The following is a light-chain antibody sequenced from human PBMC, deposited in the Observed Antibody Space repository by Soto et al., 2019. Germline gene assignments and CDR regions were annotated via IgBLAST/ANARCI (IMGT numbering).Light chain of an antibody. J-gene: IGLJ1*01. CDR3: CSFTTSSTYV. Sequence: QSVLTQPASVSGSPGQPITISCTGTSSDVGGYNYVSWYQQYPGKAPKVMIYDVTNRPSGVSNRFSGSRSGNTASLTISGLQAEDEADYYCCSFTTSSTYVFGTGTKATVL. CDR2: DVT. CDR1: SSDVGGYNY. V-gene: IGLV2-14*01.